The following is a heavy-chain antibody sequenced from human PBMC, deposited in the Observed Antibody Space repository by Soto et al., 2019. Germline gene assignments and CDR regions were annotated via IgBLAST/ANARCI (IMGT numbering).Heavy chain of an antibody. CDR1: GFRFKSFV. J-gene: IGHJ5*02. CDR3: ARWGTTGGFDL. Sequence: VQLVESGGGVVQPGASMRLSCAASGFRFKSFVMHWVRQAPGKGLEWVAFTSYDGNNKDYGDSVKGRFTVSRDNSQSTLHLHMDFLRPEDTALYYCARWGTTGGFDLWGQGPLVSVSS. CDR2: TSYDGNNK. D-gene: IGHD3-16*01. V-gene: IGHV3-30*19.